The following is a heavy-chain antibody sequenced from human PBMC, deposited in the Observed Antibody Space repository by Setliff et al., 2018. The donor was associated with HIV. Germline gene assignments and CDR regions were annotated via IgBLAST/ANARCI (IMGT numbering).Heavy chain of an antibody. Sequence: PSETLSLTCGVSGYSMSSGYYWGWIRQPPGKGLEWIGNVYHTGSTYYNPSLKSRVTISVDTSKNQSSLKLSSVIAADTAVYYCAKGAGFYGDYTFDYWGQGNLVTVSS. J-gene: IGHJ4*02. CDR2: VYHTGST. D-gene: IGHD4-17*01. CDR1: GYSMSSGYY. V-gene: IGHV4-38-2*01. CDR3: AKGAGFYGDYTFDY.